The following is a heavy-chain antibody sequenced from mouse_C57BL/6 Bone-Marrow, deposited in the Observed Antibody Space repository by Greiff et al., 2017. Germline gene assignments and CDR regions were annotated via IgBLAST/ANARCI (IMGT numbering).Heavy chain of an antibody. V-gene: IGHV1-64*01. CDR3: ARSYDYDGYTMDY. J-gene: IGHJ4*01. Sequence: VQLQQPGAELVKPGASVKLSCKASGYTFTNYWMHWVKQRPGQGLEWIGMMHPNGGSPDYNEKFKSEATLSVDKSSRTAYMELSSLTSEDSAVYYCARSYDYDGYTMDYWCQGTSATVS. D-gene: IGHD2-4*01. CDR2: MHPNGGSP. CDR1: GYTFTNYW.